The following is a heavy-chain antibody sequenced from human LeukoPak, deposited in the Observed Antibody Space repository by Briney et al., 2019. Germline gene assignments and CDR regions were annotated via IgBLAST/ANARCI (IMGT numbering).Heavy chain of an antibody. CDR3: AREYSGSYGGFDP. V-gene: IGHV4-31*11. Sequence: SETLSLTCAVYGGSFSGYYWSWIRQHPGKGLEWIGYIYYSGSTYYNPSLKSRVTISVDTSKNQFSLKLSSVTAAGTAVYYCAREYSGSYGGFDPWGQGTLVTVSS. CDR1: GGSFSGYY. J-gene: IGHJ5*02. CDR2: IYYSGST. D-gene: IGHD1-26*01.